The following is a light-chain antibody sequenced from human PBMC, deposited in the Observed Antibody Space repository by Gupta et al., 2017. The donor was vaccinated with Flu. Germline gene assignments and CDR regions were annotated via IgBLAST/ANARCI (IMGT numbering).Light chain of an antibody. Sequence: QSALTPPPSVSGSPGQSFTISCIGTSSDVGGYNYFSWYQQHPGKAPKLMIYEVSNRPSGVSNRFSGSKSGNTAALTISGLQAEDEADYYCSSYTSSSTPYVFGTGTKVTVL. CDR1: SSDVGGYNY. V-gene: IGLV2-14*01. J-gene: IGLJ1*01. CDR2: EVS. CDR3: SSYTSSSTPYV.